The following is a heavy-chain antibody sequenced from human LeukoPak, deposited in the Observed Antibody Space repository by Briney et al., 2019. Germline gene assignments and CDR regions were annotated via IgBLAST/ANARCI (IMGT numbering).Heavy chain of an antibody. Sequence: SETLSLTCAVYGGSFSGYYWSWIRQPPGKGLEWIGEINHSGSTNYNPSLKSRVTISVDTSKNQFSLKLSSVTAADTAVYYCARHRGSSSWYGRGNWFDPWGQGTLVTVSS. CDR3: ARHRGSSSWYGRGNWFDP. CDR2: INHSGST. D-gene: IGHD6-13*01. J-gene: IGHJ5*02. V-gene: IGHV4-34*01. CDR1: GGSFSGYY.